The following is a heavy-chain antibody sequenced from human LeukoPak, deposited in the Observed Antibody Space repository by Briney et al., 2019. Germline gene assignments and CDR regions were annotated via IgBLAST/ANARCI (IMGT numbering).Heavy chain of an antibody. J-gene: IGHJ4*02. CDR2: ISGYNGDT. V-gene: IGHV1-18*01. CDR1: GYTFISYG. D-gene: IGHD5-12*01. CDR3: ARGQGLRLWDY. Sequence: ASVNVSCKASGYTFISYGISWVRQAPGQGLEWMGWISGYNGDTHYAQKLQGRVTMTTDTSTSTAYMELRSLRSDDTAVYYCARGQGLRLWDYWGQGTLVTVSS.